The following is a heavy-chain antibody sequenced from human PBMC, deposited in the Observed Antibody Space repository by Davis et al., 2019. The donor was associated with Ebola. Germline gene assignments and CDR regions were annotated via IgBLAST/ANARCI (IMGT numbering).Heavy chain of an antibody. CDR2: IYYSGST. V-gene: IGHV4-39*01. D-gene: IGHD1-26*01. CDR3: ARAVGATTRVDY. Sequence: PSETLSLTCTVSGGSISSSSYYWGWIRQPPGKGLEWIGSIYYSGSTYYNPSLKSRVTISVDTSKNQFSLKLSSVTAADTAVYYCARAVGATTRVDYWGQGTLVTVSS. CDR1: GGSISSSSYY. J-gene: IGHJ4*02.